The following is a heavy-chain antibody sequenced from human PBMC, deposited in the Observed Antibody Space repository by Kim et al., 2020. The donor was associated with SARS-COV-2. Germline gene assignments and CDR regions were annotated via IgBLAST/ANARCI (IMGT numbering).Heavy chain of an antibody. CDR2: ISYDGSNK. CDR1: GFTFSSYA. V-gene: IGHV3-30*04. J-gene: IGHJ4*02. Sequence: GGSLRLSCAASGFTFSSYAMHWVRQAPGKGLEWVAVISYDGSNKYYADSVKGRFTISRDNSKNTLYLQMNSLRAEDTAVYYCARDRHYGSGSPLGYWGQGTLVTVSS. D-gene: IGHD3-10*01. CDR3: ARDRHYGSGSPLGY.